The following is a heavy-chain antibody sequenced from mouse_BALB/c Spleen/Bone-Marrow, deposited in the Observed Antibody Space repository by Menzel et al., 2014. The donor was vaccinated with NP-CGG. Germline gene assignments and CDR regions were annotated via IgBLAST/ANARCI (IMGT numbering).Heavy chain of an antibody. CDR1: GFTFSSYG. Sequence: EVKLVESGGGLVQPGGSLKISCAASGFTFSSYGMSWVRQTPDKRLDLVATINSNGGSTYCPDSVKGRFTISRDNAKNTLYLQMSSLKSEDTAMYYCARDNYYDYDGFAYWGQGTLATVSA. J-gene: IGHJ3*01. CDR2: INSNGGST. V-gene: IGHV5-6-3*01. D-gene: IGHD2-4*01. CDR3: ARDNYYDYDGFAY.